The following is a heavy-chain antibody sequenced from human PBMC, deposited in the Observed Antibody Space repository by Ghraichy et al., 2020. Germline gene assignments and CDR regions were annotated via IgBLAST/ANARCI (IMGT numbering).Heavy chain of an antibody. CDR1: GGSISSYY. J-gene: IGHJ6*03. V-gene: IGHV4-4*07. CDR2: IYTSGST. CDR3: ARDGYSGYGAYYHYYMDV. Sequence: SETLSLTCTVSGGSISSYYWSWIRQPAGKGLEWIGRIYTSGSTNYNPSLKSRVTMSVDTSKNQFSLKLSSVTAADTAVYYCARDGYSGYGAYYHYYMDVWGKGTTVTVSS. D-gene: IGHD5-12*01.